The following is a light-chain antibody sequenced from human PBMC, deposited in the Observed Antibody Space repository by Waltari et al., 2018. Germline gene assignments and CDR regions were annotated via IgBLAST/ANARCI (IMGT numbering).Light chain of an antibody. CDR1: QSVRSY. CDR3: QHRSVWPLT. V-gene: IGKV3-11*01. CDR2: DTS. Sequence: LVLTQSPATLSLFPGERATLSCRASQSVRSYLAWYQQNPGQPPRLLTYDTSYRATGVPVRFSGSGSGTDYTLTISGLEPEDFAVYYCQHRSVWPLTFGGGTKVEMK. J-gene: IGKJ4*01.